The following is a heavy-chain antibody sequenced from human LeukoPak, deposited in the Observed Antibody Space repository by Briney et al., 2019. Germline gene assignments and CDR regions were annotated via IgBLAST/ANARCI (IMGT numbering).Heavy chain of an antibody. D-gene: IGHD1-26*01. Sequence: SETLSLTCTVSGYSISSGYYWGWIRQPPGEGLEWIGSLSHTGSSFYNPSLKSRVTISVDTSKNHFSLRLTSVTAADTAVYYCARDVAGAPTFDFWSQGTLVTVSS. J-gene: IGHJ4*02. CDR2: LSHTGSS. CDR3: ARDVAGAPTFDF. CDR1: GYSISSGYY. V-gene: IGHV4-38-2*02.